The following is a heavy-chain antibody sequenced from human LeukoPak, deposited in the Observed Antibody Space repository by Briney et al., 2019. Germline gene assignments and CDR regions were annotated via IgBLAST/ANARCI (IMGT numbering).Heavy chain of an antibody. D-gene: IGHD3-10*01. J-gene: IGHJ5*02. Sequence: SETLSLTCAVYGGSFSGYYWSWIRQPPGKGLEWTGEINHSGSTNYNPSLKSRVTISVDTSKNQFSLKLSSVTAADTAVYYCARVTSRGGRAYNWFDPWGQGTLVTVSS. V-gene: IGHV4-34*01. CDR3: ARVTSRGGRAYNWFDP. CDR2: INHSGST. CDR1: GGSFSGYY.